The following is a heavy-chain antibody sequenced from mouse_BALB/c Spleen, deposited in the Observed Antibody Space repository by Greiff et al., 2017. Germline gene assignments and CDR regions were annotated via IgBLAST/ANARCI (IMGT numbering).Heavy chain of an antibody. CDR1: GYTFTSYW. CDR2: INPSTGYT. V-gene: IGHV1-7*01. Sequence: VKLMESGAELAKPGASVKMSCKASGYTFTSYWMHWVNQRPGQGLEWIGYINPSTGYTEYNQKFKDKATLTADKSSSTAYMQLSSLTSEDSAVYYCAREVITTATLSAMDYWGQGTSVTVSS. J-gene: IGHJ4*01. CDR3: AREVITTATLSAMDY. D-gene: IGHD1-2*01.